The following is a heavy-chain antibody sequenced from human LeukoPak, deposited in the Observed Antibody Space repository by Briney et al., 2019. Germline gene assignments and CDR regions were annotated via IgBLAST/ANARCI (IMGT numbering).Heavy chain of an antibody. CDR1: GFIFNNYG. CDR3: AKDWALYCGGDCYFNY. V-gene: IGHV3-30*18. Sequence: GGSLRLSCAASGFIFNNYGMHCVRQAPGKGLEWVAVISYDGSNKNYADSVKGRFTISRDSSKNTVYLQMNSLRVEDTAVYYCAKDWALYCGGDCYFNYWGQGTLVTVSS. J-gene: IGHJ4*02. CDR2: ISYDGSNK. D-gene: IGHD2-21*02.